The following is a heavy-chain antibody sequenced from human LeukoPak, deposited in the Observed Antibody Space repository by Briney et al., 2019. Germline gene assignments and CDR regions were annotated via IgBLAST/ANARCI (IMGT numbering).Heavy chain of an antibody. J-gene: IGHJ4*02. CDR2: VYFRGAT. CDR1: GGSISNTRYF. Sequence: SETLSLTCTVSGGSISNTRYFWGWIRQPPGKGLEWIGSVYFRGATYYNPSLKSRVTMSVDTSKNQFSLKSSSVTAADTAVYYCARVGDWNDLVYWGQGTLVTVSS. V-gene: IGHV4-39*07. D-gene: IGHD1-1*01. CDR3: ARVGDWNDLVY.